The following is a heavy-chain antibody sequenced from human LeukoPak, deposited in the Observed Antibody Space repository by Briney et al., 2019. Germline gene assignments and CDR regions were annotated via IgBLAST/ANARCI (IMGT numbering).Heavy chain of an antibody. CDR3: ARETTGGGDEGHALDI. J-gene: IGHJ3*02. V-gene: IGHV4-30-4*01. CDR1: GGSISSGDYY. D-gene: IGHD2-21*02. CDR2: IYYSGST. Sequence: PSETLSLTCTVSGGSISSGDYYWSWIRQRPGKGLEWIGYIYYSGSTYYNPSLKSRVTISVDTSKNQFSLKLSSVTAADTAVYYCARETTGGGDEGHALDIWGQGTMVTVSS.